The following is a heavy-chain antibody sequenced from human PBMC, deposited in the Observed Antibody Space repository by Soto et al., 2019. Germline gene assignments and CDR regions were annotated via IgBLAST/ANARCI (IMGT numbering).Heavy chain of an antibody. CDR1: GFTFNSNA. CDR3: ARDKIQGAPDYLDS. J-gene: IGHJ4*02. CDR2: ISYDGRVQ. Sequence: QEQLVESGGDVVQPGRSLRLSCAASGFTFNSNAMHWVRQAPGKGLEWVAGISYDGRVQQYTYSVKGRVTISRDDSKNILYLQMNSLRDEDTALYYCARDKIQGAPDYLDSWGQGTLVTVSS. V-gene: IGHV3-30*04.